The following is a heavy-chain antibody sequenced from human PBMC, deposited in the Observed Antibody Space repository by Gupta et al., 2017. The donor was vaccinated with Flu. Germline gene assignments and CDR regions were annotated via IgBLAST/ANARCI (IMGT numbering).Heavy chain of an antibody. Sequence: YWVWIRQPPGKGLQWIGSINYSGTTYYDSSLKSRVTISVDTSKNQFSLKLDSVTAADTAVYYCARLRYCTTYNCPTNYFDLWGQGTLVTVSS. CDR3: ARLRYCTTYNCPTNYFDL. D-gene: IGHD2-8*01. J-gene: IGHJ5*02. CDR1: Y. V-gene: IGHV4-39*01. CDR2: INYSGTT.